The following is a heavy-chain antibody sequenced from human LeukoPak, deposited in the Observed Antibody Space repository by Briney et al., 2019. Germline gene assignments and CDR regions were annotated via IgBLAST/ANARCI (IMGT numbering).Heavy chain of an antibody. J-gene: IGHJ3*02. V-gene: IGHV3-73*01. CDR2: IRSKANGYTT. CDR1: GFTFNMYW. CDR3: TRLAGGDAFDI. Sequence: PGGSLRLSCAASGFTFNMYWMTWVRQAPGKGLEWVGRIRSKANGYTTAYGASVKGRFTISRDDSQRATYVQMNSLKIEDTAVYYCTRLAGGDAFDIWGPGTMVTVSS. D-gene: IGHD2-15*01.